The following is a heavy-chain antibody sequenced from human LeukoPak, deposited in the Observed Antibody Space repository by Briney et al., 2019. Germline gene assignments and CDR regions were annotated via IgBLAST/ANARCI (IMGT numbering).Heavy chain of an antibody. Sequence: ASVTVSCTASGYTFTGYYMHWVRQAPGRGLEWMGWINPNSGGTNYAQKFQGRVTMTRDTSISTAYMELSRLRSDDTAVYYCARDQVGTLVTWGQGTLVTVSS. V-gene: IGHV1-2*02. CDR3: ARDQVGTLVT. CDR2: INPNSGGT. D-gene: IGHD1-1*01. CDR1: GYTFTGYY. J-gene: IGHJ5*02.